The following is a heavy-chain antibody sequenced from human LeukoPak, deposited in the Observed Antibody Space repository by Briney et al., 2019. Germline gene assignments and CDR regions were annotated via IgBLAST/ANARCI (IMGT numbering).Heavy chain of an antibody. J-gene: IGHJ2*01. V-gene: IGHV4-31*03. CDR2: IYYSGST. CDR1: GDSISSTSHY. D-gene: IGHD3-22*01. Sequence: SETLSLTCTVSGDSISSTSHYWDWIRQPPGTGLEWIGYIYYSGSTYYNPSLKSRVTISVDTSRNQFSLKLSSVTAADTAVYYCAKTLFDSSGWGYFDLWGRGTPVTVSS. CDR3: AKTLFDSSGWGYFDL.